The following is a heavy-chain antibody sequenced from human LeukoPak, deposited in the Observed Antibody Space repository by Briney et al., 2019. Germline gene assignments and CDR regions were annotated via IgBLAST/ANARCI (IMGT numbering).Heavy chain of an antibody. CDR1: GGSFSGYY. D-gene: IGHD3-10*01. J-gene: IGHJ5*02. V-gene: IGHV4-34*01. Sequence: SSETLSLTCAVYGGSFSGYYWSWIRQSPGKGLEWIGEINHSGSTNYNPSLKSRVAISVDTSKNQFSLKLSSVTAADTAVYYCARRGVAYYGSGRKNWFDPWGQGTLVTVSS. CDR2: INHSGST. CDR3: ARRGVAYYGSGRKNWFDP.